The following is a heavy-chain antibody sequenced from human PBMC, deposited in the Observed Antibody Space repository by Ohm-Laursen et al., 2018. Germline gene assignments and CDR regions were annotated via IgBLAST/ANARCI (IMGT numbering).Heavy chain of an antibody. D-gene: IGHD3-10*01. V-gene: IGHV3-48*04. J-gene: IGHJ4*01. CDR2: ISSGSVTI. CDR3: ARDSSGSGGDSDY. Sequence: SLRLSCAASGFTFSSYGMHWVRQAPGKGLEWISYISSGSVTIHYADSVRGRFTISRDNAKDSLFLQMNSLRAEDTAVYYCARDSSGSGGDSDYWGHGTLVTVSS. CDR1: GFTFSSYG.